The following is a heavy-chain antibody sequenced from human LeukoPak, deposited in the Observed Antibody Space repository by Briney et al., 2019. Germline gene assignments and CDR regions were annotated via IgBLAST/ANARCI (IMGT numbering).Heavy chain of an antibody. Sequence: GGSLRLSCAASGFTFSSYAMSWVRQAPGKGLEWVGRSRNKANRYTTEYAASVKGRFTIPRDDSNNSLYLQMSSLKTDDTAVYYCARAGDYYSTGDCWGQGTLVTVSS. CDR2: SRNKANRYTT. CDR3: ARAGDYYSTGDC. CDR1: GFTFSSYA. J-gene: IGHJ4*02. D-gene: IGHD3-22*01. V-gene: IGHV3-72*01.